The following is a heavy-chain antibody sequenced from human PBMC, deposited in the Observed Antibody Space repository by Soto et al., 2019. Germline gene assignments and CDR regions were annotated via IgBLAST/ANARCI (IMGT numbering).Heavy chain of an antibody. Sequence: QAQLVQSGAEVKEPGDSVRVSCEASGYTFTAYYIHWVRQVPGQGLEWMGWINTKFGDTTYAQDFQGRVTMTRDMSISTVYMGLSRLTSDDTAIYYCARNMDYFYGPGSGNGHGVWGQGTTVTVFS. CDR2: INTKFGDT. J-gene: IGHJ6*02. CDR3: ARNMDYFYGPGSGNGHGV. D-gene: IGHD3-10*01. CDR1: GYTFTAYY. V-gene: IGHV1-2*02.